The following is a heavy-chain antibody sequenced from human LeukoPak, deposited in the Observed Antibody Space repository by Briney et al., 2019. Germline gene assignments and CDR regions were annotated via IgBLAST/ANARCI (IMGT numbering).Heavy chain of an antibody. Sequence: TGGSLRLSCAASGFTFSSYSMNWVRQAPGKGLEWVSSISSSSNYIYYADSVKGRFTISRDNAKNSLYLQMNSLRAEDTAVYYCARGGVLFLQPHYFDYWGQGTLVTVSS. CDR1: GFTFSSYS. D-gene: IGHD3-22*01. J-gene: IGHJ4*02. CDR2: ISSSSNYI. CDR3: ARGGVLFLQPHYFDY. V-gene: IGHV3-21*01.